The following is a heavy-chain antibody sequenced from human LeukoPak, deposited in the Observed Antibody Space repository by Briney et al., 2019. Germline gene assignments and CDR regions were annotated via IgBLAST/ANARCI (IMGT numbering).Heavy chain of an antibody. D-gene: IGHD3-3*01. CDR1: GGSISSYN. V-gene: IGHV4-59*01. J-gene: IGHJ6*02. Sequence: SETLSLTCTVSGGSISSYNWSWIRQPPGKGLEWIGYIYYSGSTNYNPSLKSRVTISVDTSKNQFSLKLSSVTAADTAVYYCARAGLYYDFWSGYSNYYYYGMDVWGQGTTVTVSS. CDR2: IYYSGST. CDR3: ARAGLYYDFWSGYSNYYYYGMDV.